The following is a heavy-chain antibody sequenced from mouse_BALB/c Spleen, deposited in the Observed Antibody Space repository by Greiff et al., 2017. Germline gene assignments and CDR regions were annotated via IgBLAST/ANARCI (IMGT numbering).Heavy chain of an antibody. CDR1: GFTFSDYG. V-gene: IGHV5-15*02. J-gene: IGHJ1*01. Sequence: EVQLVESGGGLVQPGGSRKLSCAASGFTFSDYGMAWVRQAPGKGPEWVAFISNLAYSIYYADTVTGRFTISRENAKNTLYLEMSSLRSEDTAMYYCARTDLGGSSYFDVWGAGTTVTVSS. CDR3: ARTDLGGSSYFDV. D-gene: IGHD1-1*01. CDR2: ISNLAYSI.